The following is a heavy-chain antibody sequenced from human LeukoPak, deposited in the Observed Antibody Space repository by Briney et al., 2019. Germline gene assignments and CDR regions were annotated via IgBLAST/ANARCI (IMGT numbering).Heavy chain of an antibody. CDR1: GFTFSNYI. D-gene: IGHD3-10*02. J-gene: IGHJ6*04. Sequence: GGSLRLSCAASGFTFSNYIMNWVRQAPGKGLEWVSYISSRSSTIYYADSVKGRFTISRDNAKNSLYLQMNSLRAEDTAVYYCAELGITMIGGVWGKGTTVTISS. V-gene: IGHV3-48*04. CDR3: AELGITMIGGV. CDR2: ISSRSSTI.